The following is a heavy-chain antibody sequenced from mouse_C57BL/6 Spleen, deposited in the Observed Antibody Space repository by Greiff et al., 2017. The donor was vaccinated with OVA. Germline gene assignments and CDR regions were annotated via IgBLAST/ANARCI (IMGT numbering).Heavy chain of an antibody. CDR3: ARAGGYYLAY. Sequence: VQLQQSGAELVKPGASVKISCKASGYAFRSYWMNWVKQRPGKGLEWIGQIYPGVGVTNYNGKFKGKATLTADKSSSTAYMQLSSLTSEDSAVYFCARAGGYYLAYWGQGTLVTVSA. V-gene: IGHV1-80*01. CDR1: GYAFRSYW. CDR2: IYPGVGVT. J-gene: IGHJ3*01. D-gene: IGHD2-3*01.